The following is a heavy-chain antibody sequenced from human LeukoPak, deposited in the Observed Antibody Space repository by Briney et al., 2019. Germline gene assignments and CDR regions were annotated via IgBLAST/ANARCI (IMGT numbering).Heavy chain of an antibody. CDR3: ARDMDDFWSGYYTRCFDP. V-gene: IGHV3-21*01. J-gene: IGHJ5*02. D-gene: IGHD3-3*01. CDR2: ISSSSSYI. CDR1: GFTFSSYS. Sequence: GGTLRLSCAASGFTFSSYSMNWVRQAPGKGLEWVSSISSSSSYIYYADSVKGRFTISRDNAKNSLYLQMNSLRAEDTAVYYCARDMDDFWSGYYTRCFDPRGQGTLVTVSS.